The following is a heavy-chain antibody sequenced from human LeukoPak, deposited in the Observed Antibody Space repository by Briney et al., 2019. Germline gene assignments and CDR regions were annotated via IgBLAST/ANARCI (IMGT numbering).Heavy chain of an antibody. Sequence: QSGGSLRLSCAASGFTFSSYAMHWVRQAPGKGLEWVAVISYDGSNKYYADSVKGRFTISRDNSKNTLYLQMNSLRAEDTAVYYCAREKWAVAPADYWGQGTLVTVSS. J-gene: IGHJ4*02. CDR3: AREKWAVAPADY. D-gene: IGHD6-19*01. V-gene: IGHV3-30-3*01. CDR1: GFTFSSYA. CDR2: ISYDGSNK.